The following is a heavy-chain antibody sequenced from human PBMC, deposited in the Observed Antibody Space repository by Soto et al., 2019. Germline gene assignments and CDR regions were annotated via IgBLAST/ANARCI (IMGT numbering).Heavy chain of an antibody. CDR1: GGSISSSSYY. V-gene: IGHV4-39*01. CDR3: ARTISGYDYYYYYGMDV. CDR2: IYYSGST. J-gene: IGHJ6*02. D-gene: IGHD5-12*01. Sequence: SETLSLTCTVSGGSISSSSYYWGWIRQPPGKGLEWIGSIYYSGSTYYNPSLKSRVTISVDTSKNQFSLKLSSVTAADTAVYYCARTISGYDYYYYYGMDVWGQGTTVTVSS.